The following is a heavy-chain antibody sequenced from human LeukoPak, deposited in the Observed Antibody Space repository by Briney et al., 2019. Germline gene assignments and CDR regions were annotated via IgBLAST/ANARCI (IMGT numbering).Heavy chain of an antibody. J-gene: IGHJ4*02. CDR2: IYYSGST. CDR3: ASHEFSEQIALSE. V-gene: IGHV4-59*08. D-gene: IGHD6-19*01. Sequence: SETLSLTRTVSGGSIISYYWSWIRQPPGKGLEWIGYIYYSGSTSYNPSLKSRVTISVDTSKNQFSLKLSSVTAADTAVYYCASHEFSEQIALSEWGQGTLVTVSS. CDR1: GGSIISYY.